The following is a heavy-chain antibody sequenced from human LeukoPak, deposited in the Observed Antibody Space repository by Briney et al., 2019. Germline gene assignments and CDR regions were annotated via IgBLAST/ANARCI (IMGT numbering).Heavy chain of an antibody. J-gene: IGHJ4*02. CDR3: ANRDITGTTLFD. CDR2: ISGSGGNT. CDR1: GFTFSSYG. V-gene: IGHV3-23*01. D-gene: IGHD1-7*01. Sequence: GGSLRLSCAASGFTFSSYGMSWVRQAPGKGLEWVSAISGSGGNTYYADSVKGRFTISRDNSRSTLYLQMSSLRAEDTAVYYCANRDITGTTLFDWGLGTLVTVSS.